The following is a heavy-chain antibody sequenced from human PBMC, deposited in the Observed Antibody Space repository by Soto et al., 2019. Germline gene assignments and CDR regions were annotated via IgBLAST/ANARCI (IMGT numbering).Heavy chain of an antibody. Sequence: PSETLSLTCTVSGGSISSGGYYWSWIRQHPGKGLEWIGYIYYSGSTYYNPSLKSRVTISVDTSKNQFSLKLSSVTAADTAVYYCARGTLPGIAAAGTWGQGTLVTVPS. CDR2: IYYSGST. J-gene: IGHJ4*02. CDR3: ARGTLPGIAAAGT. D-gene: IGHD6-13*01. CDR1: GGSISSGGYY. V-gene: IGHV4-31*03.